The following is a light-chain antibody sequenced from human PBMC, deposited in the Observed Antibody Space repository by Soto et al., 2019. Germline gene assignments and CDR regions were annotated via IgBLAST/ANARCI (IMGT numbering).Light chain of an antibody. J-gene: IGKJ5*01. V-gene: IGKV3D-20*02. Sequence: EIVLTQSPGTLSLSPGERATLSCRASQSVSSSYLAWYQQKPGQAPRLLIFAASNGATGIPVRFSGSGSGTDFTLAINRLEPDDFAVYYCQQRSDWPITFGQGTRLEI. CDR2: AAS. CDR1: QSVSSSY. CDR3: QQRSDWPIT.